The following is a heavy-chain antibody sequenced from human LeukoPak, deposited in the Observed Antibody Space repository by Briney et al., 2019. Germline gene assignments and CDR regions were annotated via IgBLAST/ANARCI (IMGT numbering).Heavy chain of an antibody. D-gene: IGHD4-17*01. CDR3: GRALPPYGDLLDY. Sequence: SQTLSLTCTVSGGSISSGDYYWSWIRQPPGKGLEWIGNIYYSGSTYYNPSLKSRVTISVDTSKNQFSLKLSSVTAADTAVYYCGRALPPYGDLLDYWGQGTLVTVSS. CDR1: GGSISSGDYY. J-gene: IGHJ4*02. CDR2: IYYSGST. V-gene: IGHV4-30-4*01.